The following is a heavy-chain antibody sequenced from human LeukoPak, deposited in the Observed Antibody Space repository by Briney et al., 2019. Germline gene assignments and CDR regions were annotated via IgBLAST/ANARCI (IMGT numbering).Heavy chain of an antibody. Sequence: GGSLRLSCAASGFTFSSYEMNWVRQAPGKGLEWVSYITSSGNTIYYADSVKGRFTISRDNAKNSLYLQMNSLRAEDTAVYYCARLTTMTTTGGPFDYWGKGTLVTVSS. CDR3: ARLTTMTTTGGPFDY. J-gene: IGHJ4*02. CDR1: GFTFSSYE. CDR2: ITSSGNTI. D-gene: IGHD4-17*01. V-gene: IGHV3-48*03.